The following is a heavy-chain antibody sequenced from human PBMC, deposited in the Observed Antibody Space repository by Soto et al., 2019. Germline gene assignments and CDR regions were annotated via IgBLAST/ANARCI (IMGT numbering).Heavy chain of an antibody. CDR3: ARAGVYGSSSLDY. Sequence: GGSLRLSCAAPGFIFRNYAMYWVRQVPGKGLEWVAVISYDGNNKYHADSVKGRFTISRDNSKNTLYLQMNSLRAEDTAVYYCARAGVYGSSSLDYWGQGTLVTVSS. J-gene: IGHJ4*02. V-gene: IGHV3-30-3*01. CDR2: ISYDGNNK. D-gene: IGHD6-6*01. CDR1: GFIFRNYA.